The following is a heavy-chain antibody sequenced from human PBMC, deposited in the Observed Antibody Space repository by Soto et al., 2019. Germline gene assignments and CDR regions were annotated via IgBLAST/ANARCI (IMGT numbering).Heavy chain of an antibody. J-gene: IGHJ4*02. D-gene: IGHD3-22*01. CDR2: IDPSDSQT. Sequence: GESLKISGKGSGYSFAGYWITWVRQKPGKGLEWMGRIDPSDSQTYYSPSFRGHVAISLTKSITTVFLQWSRLRASDTAMYYCARQIYDSDTXXXXQYYFDSXGQGTPVTVSS. V-gene: IGHV5-10-1*01. CDR1: GYSFAGYW. CDR3: ARQIYDSDTXXXXQYYFDS.